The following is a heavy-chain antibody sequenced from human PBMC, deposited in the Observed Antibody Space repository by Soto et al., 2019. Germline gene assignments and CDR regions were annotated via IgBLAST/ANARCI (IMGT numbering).Heavy chain of an antibody. CDR2: IRGDGGAT. Sequence: EVQLLESGGGLVQPGGSLRLTCAASGFTVSDYDMGWVRQAPGKGLEWVSLIRGDGGATYYADSVEGRLTNTRDTSENTVCLERSRMRAEDTALYYCAKDRRGGEYPAFDLWGQGTMVTVSS. V-gene: IGHV3-23*01. J-gene: IGHJ3*01. CDR3: AKDRRGGEYPAFDL. CDR1: GFTVSDYD. D-gene: IGHD2-21*01.